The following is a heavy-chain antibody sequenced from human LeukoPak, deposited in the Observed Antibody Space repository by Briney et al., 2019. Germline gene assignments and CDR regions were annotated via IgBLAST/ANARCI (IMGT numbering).Heavy chain of an antibody. CDR1: GFTFSSYS. Sequence: GGSLRLSCAASGFTFSSYSMNWVRQAPGKGLEWVSSISSSSSYIYYADSVKGRFTISRDNAKDSLHLQMNSLRAEDTAVYYCARDFGDYYDSSGPNRPSFDYWGQGTLVTVSS. CDR3: ARDFGDYYDSSGPNRPSFDY. D-gene: IGHD3-22*01. J-gene: IGHJ4*02. CDR2: ISSSSSYI. V-gene: IGHV3-21*01.